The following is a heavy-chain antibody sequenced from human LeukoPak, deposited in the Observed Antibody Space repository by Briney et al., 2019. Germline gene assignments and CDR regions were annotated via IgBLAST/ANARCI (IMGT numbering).Heavy chain of an antibody. V-gene: IGHV3-23*01. D-gene: IGHD5-24*01. CDR1: GLTFSSYG. J-gene: IGHJ4*02. CDR3: GKDRDAYRTFDC. Sequence: GGSLRLSCAAFGLTFSSYGMSWVRQAPGEGLGSVSVITGSGDSTYYADPVEGRFTISRDNPKNMLYLQMNSLRADDTAVSYCGKDRDAYRTFDCWGQGTLVTVSS. CDR2: ITGSGDST.